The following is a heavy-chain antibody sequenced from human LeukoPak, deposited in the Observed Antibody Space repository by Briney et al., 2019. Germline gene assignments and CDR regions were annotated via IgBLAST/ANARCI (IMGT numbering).Heavy chain of an antibody. CDR1: GYTFTSYD. CDR2: MNPNSGNT. V-gene: IGHV1-8*03. J-gene: IGHJ6*02. D-gene: IGHD2-21*02. CDR3: ATGVYDVVVTATGDYYYGMDV. Sequence: ASVKVSCKASGYTFTSYDINWVRQATGQGLEWMGWMNPNSGNTGYAQKFQGRVTITRNTSISTAYMELSSLRSEDTAVYYCATGVYDVVVTATGDYYYGMDVWGQGTTVTVSS.